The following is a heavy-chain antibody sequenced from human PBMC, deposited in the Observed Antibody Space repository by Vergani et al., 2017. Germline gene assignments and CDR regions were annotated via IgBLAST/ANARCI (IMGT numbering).Heavy chain of an antibody. Sequence: QVKLQESDPGLVKPSETLSLTCTVSGASVNSYYWSWIRQPPGKGLEWMGYVSFRGDTLYDPSVKDRMTISLNTSSNQFSLYLTSVTAADTAVYYCARSRIYYGAGSPDYWGQGTLVTVSS. J-gene: IGHJ4*02. V-gene: IGHV4-59*02. CDR3: ARSRIYYGAGSPDY. CDR2: VSFRGDT. D-gene: IGHD3-10*01. CDR1: GASVNSYY.